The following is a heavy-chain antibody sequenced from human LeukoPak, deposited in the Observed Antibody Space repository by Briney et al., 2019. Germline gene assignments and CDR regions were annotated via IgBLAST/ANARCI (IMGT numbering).Heavy chain of an antibody. CDR2: IYTSGTT. CDR1: GGSISSFY. D-gene: IGHD3-3*01. Sequence: KPSETLSLTCNVSGGSISSFYLSWIRQPPGKGLEWIGYIYTSGTTKYNPSLKSRLTMSVDTSNSQFLLKLSSVTAADTAVYYCARHGDFWVGRSWFDPWGQGTLVTVSS. CDR3: ARHGDFWVGRSWFDP. J-gene: IGHJ5*02. V-gene: IGHV4-4*09.